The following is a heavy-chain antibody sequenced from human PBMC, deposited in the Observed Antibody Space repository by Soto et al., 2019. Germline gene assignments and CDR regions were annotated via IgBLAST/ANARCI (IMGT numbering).Heavy chain of an antibody. CDR3: ARSQDSSGYWNNCFDP. V-gene: IGHV1-69*13. CDR1: GGTFSTYT. J-gene: IGHJ5*02. D-gene: IGHD3-22*01. CDR2: IIPLFGTA. Sequence: SVKVSCKASGGTFSTYTMTWVRQAPGQGLEWMGGIIPLFGTANYAQKFQGRVTITADESTSTVYMELSSLRSEDTAVYYCARSQDSSGYWNNCFDPWGQGTLVPVSS.